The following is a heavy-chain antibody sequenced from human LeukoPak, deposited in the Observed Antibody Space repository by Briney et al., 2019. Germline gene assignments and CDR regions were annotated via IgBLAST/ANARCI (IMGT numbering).Heavy chain of an antibody. CDR1: GFTFSSYA. D-gene: IGHD4-17*01. V-gene: IGHV3-30-3*01. J-gene: IGHJ4*02. Sequence: GRSLRLSCAASGFTFSSYAMHWVRQAPGKGLQWLALSSDDGSAKYYADSVKGRFTISRDNSQSTFYLQMNSLRADETAIYYCARAPGGFHGDYSPIAYWGQGTLVTVSS. CDR3: ARAPGGFHGDYSPIAY. CDR2: SSDDGSAK.